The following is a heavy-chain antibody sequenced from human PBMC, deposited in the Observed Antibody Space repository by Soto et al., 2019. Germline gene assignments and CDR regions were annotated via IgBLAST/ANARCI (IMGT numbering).Heavy chain of an antibody. V-gene: IGHV4-34*01. CDR3: EVECSGYYNKRVGCYYGMDV. J-gene: IGHJ6*02. CDR1: GGSFSGYY. CDR2: INHSGST. Sequence: SETLSLTCAVYGGSFSGYYWSWIRQPPGKGLEWIGEINHSGSTNYNPSLKSRVTISVDTSKNQFSLKLSSVTAADTAVYYCEVECSGYYNKRVGCYYGMDVWGQGTTVTVSS. D-gene: IGHD3-22*01.